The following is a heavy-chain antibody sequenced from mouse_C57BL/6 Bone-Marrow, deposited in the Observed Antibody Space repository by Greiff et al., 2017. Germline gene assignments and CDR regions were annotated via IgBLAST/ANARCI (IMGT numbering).Heavy chain of an antibody. CDR2: IDPSDSET. D-gene: IGHD2-5*01. CDR3: ARGYYSNYARGFDY. Sequence: QVQLQQPGAELVRPGSSVKLSCKASGYTFTSYWMHWVKQRPIQGLEWIGNIDPSDSETHYNQKFKDKATLTVDKSSSTAYMQLSSLTSEDSAVYYCARGYYSNYARGFDYWGQGTTLTVSS. CDR1: GYTFTSYW. J-gene: IGHJ2*01. V-gene: IGHV1-52*01.